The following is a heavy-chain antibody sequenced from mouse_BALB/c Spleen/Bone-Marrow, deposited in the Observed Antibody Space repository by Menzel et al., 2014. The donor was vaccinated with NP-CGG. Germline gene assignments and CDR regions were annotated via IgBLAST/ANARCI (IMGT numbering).Heavy chain of an antibody. Sequence: EVHLVESGGDLVKPGGSLKLSCAASGFTFSSYGMSWVRQTPDKRLEWVATISSGGSYTYYPDSVKGRFTISRDNAKNNLYLQMSSLKSEDTAMYYCARHDYDEENFDYWGQGTTLTVSS. D-gene: IGHD2-4*01. CDR2: ISSGGSYT. CDR1: GFTFSSYG. CDR3: ARHDYDEENFDY. J-gene: IGHJ2*01. V-gene: IGHV5-6*01.